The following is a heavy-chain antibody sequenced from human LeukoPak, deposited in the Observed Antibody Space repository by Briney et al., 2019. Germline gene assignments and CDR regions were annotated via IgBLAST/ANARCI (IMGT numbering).Heavy chain of an antibody. D-gene: IGHD1-26*01. J-gene: IGHJ6*03. V-gene: IGHV1-8*01. CDR1: GYTFTSYD. CDR3: ARQPYSGSYYYYYYMDV. CDR2: MNPNSDNT. Sequence: EASVKVSCKASGYTFTSYDINWVRQATGQGLEWMGWMNPNSDNTGYAQEFQGRVTITRNTSISTAYMELSSLRSEDTAVYYCARQPYSGSYYYYYYMDVWGKGTTVTVSS.